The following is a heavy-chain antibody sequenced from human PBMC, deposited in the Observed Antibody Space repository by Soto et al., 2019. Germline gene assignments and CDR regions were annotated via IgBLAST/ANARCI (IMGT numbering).Heavy chain of an antibody. D-gene: IGHD5-12*01. CDR1: GFTLTSSA. J-gene: IGHJ6*03. CDR2: IVVGSGNT. Sequence: SVKVSCKASGFTLTSSAMQWVRQARGERLEWIGWIVVGSGNTNYAQKFQERVTITRDMSTSTAYMELSSLRSEDTAVYYCAADPGYEEHYSYYMDVWGKGTTVTVSS. CDR3: AADPGYEEHYSYYMDV. V-gene: IGHV1-58*02.